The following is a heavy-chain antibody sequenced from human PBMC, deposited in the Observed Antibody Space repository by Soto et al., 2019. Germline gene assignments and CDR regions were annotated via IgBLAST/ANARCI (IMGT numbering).Heavy chain of an antibody. CDR3: ARLVVATGNWFDP. Sequence: SETLSLTCTVSGGSINNYYWSWIRQPPGKGLEWIGYIYYSGSTNYNPSLKSRVTISVDTSKNQFSLKLSSVTAADTAVYYCARLVVATGNWFDPWGQGTLVTVSS. CDR1: GGSINNYY. CDR2: IYYSGST. J-gene: IGHJ5*02. D-gene: IGHD5-12*01. V-gene: IGHV4-59*01.